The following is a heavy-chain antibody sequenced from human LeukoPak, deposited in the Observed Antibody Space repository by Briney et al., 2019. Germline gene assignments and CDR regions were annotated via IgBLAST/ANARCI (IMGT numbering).Heavy chain of an antibody. J-gene: IGHJ4*02. CDR3: AKAPVTSCRGAYCYPFDS. Sequence: PGGSLRLSCAASGFNFSDYYMSWIRQAPGKGLEWVSYSSGSGSTIYYADSVKGRFTISRDNSKNTLYLQMNSLRAEDAAVYFCAKAPVTSCRGAYCYPFDSWGQGTLVTVSS. V-gene: IGHV3-11*01. CDR1: GFNFSDYY. CDR2: SSGSGSTI. D-gene: IGHD2-21*01.